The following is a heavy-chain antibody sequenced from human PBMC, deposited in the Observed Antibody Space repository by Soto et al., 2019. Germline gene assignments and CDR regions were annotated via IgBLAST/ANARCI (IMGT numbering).Heavy chain of an antibody. CDR3: VKPGYLAPRPPYYFDY. D-gene: IGHD6-6*01. Sequence: GGSLRLSCAASGFTFSSYAMNWVRQAPGKGLEWVSSISGSAGITYYADSVKGRFTISRDNSKNTLYLQMNSLRAEDTTVYYCVKPGYLAPRPPYYFDYWGQGTLVTVSS. CDR1: GFTFSSYA. V-gene: IGHV3-23*01. CDR2: ISGSAGIT. J-gene: IGHJ4*02.